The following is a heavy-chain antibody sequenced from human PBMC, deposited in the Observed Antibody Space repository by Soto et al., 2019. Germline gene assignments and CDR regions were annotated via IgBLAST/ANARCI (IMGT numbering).Heavy chain of an antibody. J-gene: IGHJ6*02. Sequence: HPGGSLRLSCAASGSTFSSYGMHWVRQAPGKGLGWVAVIWYDGSSKYYADSVKGRFTISRDNSKNTLYLQMNSLRAEDTAVYYCARDRYYYGMDVWGQGTTVTVS. CDR2: IWYDGSSK. CDR1: GSTFSSYG. V-gene: IGHV3-33*01. CDR3: ARDRYYYGMDV. D-gene: IGHD3-16*02.